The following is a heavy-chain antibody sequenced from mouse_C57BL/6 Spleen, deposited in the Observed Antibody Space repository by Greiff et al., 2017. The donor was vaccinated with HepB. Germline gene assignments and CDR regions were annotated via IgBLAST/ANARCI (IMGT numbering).Heavy chain of an antibody. D-gene: IGHD1-1*01. V-gene: IGHV6-3*01. CDR3: TGPYDYGSIYQSWFAY. Sequence: EVKLEESGGGLVQPGGSIKLSCVASGFTISNYWMNWVRPSPEKGLEWVAQIRLKSDNYATHYAESVKGRVTISRDDSKSSVYLQMNNLRAEDTGIYYCTGPYDYGSIYQSWFAYWGQGTLVTVSA. CDR1: GFTISNYW. CDR2: IRLKSDNYAT. J-gene: IGHJ3*01.